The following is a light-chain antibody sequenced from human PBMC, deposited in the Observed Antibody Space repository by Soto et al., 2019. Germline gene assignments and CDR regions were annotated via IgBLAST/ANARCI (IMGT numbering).Light chain of an antibody. Sequence: DIQMTQSPSTLSASVGDRVTITCRASQSISSWLAWYQQKPGKAPKLLIYKASSLESGVPSRFSGSGSGTEFTLTISSLQPDDFATYYCQLAFGQGTKVEIK. CDR3: QLA. CDR2: KAS. J-gene: IGKJ1*01. CDR1: QSISSW. V-gene: IGKV1-5*03.